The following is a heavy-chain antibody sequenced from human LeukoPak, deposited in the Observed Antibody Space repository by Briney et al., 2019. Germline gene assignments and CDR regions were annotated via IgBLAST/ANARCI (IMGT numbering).Heavy chain of an antibody. CDR2: IYYSGST. V-gene: IGHV4-39*01. CDR3: ARHAGGIAAAGTKPFDY. Sequence: SETLSLTCTVSGASFSSSTYYWGWIRQPPGKGLEWIGSIYYSGSTYYNPSLKSRVTMSVDTSKNQFSLKLSSVTAADTAVYYCARHAGGIAAAGTKPFDYWGQGTLVTVSS. J-gene: IGHJ4*02. CDR1: GASFSSSTYY. D-gene: IGHD6-13*01.